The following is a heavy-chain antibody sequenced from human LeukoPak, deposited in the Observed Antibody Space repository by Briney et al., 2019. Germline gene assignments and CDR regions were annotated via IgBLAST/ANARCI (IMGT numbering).Heavy chain of an antibody. CDR2: IIPIFGTA. Sequence: ASVKVSCKASGGTFSSYAINWVRQAPGQGLEWMGGIIPIFGTANYAQKFQGRVTITADESTSTAYMELSSLRSEDTAVYYCARDCSGDGCPFDYWGQGTLATVSS. CDR1: GGTFSSYA. D-gene: IGHD2-15*01. V-gene: IGHV1-69*01. CDR3: ARDCSGDGCPFDY. J-gene: IGHJ4*02.